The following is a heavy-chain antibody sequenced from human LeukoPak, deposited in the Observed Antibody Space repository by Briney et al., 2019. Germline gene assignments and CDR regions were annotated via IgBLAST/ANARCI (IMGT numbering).Heavy chain of an antibody. CDR2: IYYSGST. CDR1: GGSISSSSYY. D-gene: IGHD3-3*01. V-gene: IGHV4-39*01. Sequence: SSETLSLTCTVSGGSISSSSYYWGRIRQPPGKGLEWIGSIYYSGSTYYNPSLKSRVTISVDTSKNQFSLKLSSVTAADTAVYYCARLFNSYYDFWSGYYVPGYYFDYWGQGTLVTVSS. CDR3: ARLFNSYYDFWSGYYVPGYYFDY. J-gene: IGHJ4*02.